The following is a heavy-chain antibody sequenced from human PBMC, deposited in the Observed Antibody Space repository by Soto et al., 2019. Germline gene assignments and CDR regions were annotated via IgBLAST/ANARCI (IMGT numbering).Heavy chain of an antibody. CDR2: ISSSSSTI. J-gene: IGHJ4*02. Sequence: EVQLVESGGGLVQPGGSLRLSCAASGFTFSSYSMNWVRQAPGKGLEWVSYISSSSSTIYYADSVKGRFTISRDNAKNSLYLQMNSLRDEDTAVYYCARDPYFSRAAAGDLLIDYWGQGTLVTVSS. CDR3: ARDPYFSRAAAGDLLIDY. CDR1: GFTFSSYS. V-gene: IGHV3-48*02. D-gene: IGHD6-13*01.